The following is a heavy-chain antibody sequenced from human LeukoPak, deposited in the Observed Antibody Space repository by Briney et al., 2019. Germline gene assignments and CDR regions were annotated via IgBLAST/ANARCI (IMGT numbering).Heavy chain of an antibody. Sequence: PAGSLRLSCAASRFTFSNYGMHWVRQAPGKGLEWVAVIWYDGGNKYYADSVKGRFTISRDNSKNTLYLQMNSLRAEDTAVYYCAREVREVPHWGQGTLVTVSS. CDR3: AREVREVPH. CDR1: RFTFSNYG. V-gene: IGHV3-33*01. CDR2: IWYDGGNK. D-gene: IGHD2-2*01. J-gene: IGHJ4*02.